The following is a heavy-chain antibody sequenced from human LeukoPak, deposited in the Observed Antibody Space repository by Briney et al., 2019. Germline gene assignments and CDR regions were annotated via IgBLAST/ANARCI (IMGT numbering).Heavy chain of an antibody. J-gene: IGHJ6*02. D-gene: IGHD2-2*01. CDR2: IYHSGST. Sequence: PSETLSLTCTVSGYSISSGYYWGWIRQPPGKGLEWIGSIYHSGSTYYNPSLKSRVTISVDTSKNQFSLKLSSVTAADTAVYYCARTSSKDYGMDVWGQGTTVTVSS. V-gene: IGHV4-38-2*02. CDR3: ARTSSKDYGMDV. CDR1: GYSISSGYY.